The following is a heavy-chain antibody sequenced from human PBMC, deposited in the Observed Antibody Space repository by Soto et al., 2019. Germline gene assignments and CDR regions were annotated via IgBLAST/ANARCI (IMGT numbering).Heavy chain of an antibody. V-gene: IGHV3-33*01. CDR1: GFTFSSYG. CDR3: ARDGDYYDSRASDAFDI. Sequence: QVQLVESGGGVVQPGRSLRLSCAASGFTFSSYGMHWVRQAPGKGLEWVAVIWYDGSNKYYADSVKGRFTISRDNSKNTLYLQMNSLRAEDTAVYYCARDGDYYDSRASDAFDIWGQGTMVTLSS. J-gene: IGHJ3*02. CDR2: IWYDGSNK. D-gene: IGHD3-22*01.